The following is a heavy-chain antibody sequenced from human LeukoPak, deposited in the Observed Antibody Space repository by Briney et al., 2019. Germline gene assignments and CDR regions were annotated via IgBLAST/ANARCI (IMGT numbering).Heavy chain of an antibody. CDR2: IYYSGST. CDR1: GGSISSYY. J-gene: IGHJ4*02. CDR3: ARVPIVGATPVPLRY. D-gene: IGHD1-26*01. Sequence: PSETLSLTCTVSGGSISSYYWSWIRQPPGKGLEWIGYIYYSGSTNYNPSLKSRVTISVDTSKNQFSLKLSSVTAADTAVYYCARVPIVGATPVPLRYWGQGTLVTVSS. V-gene: IGHV4-59*01.